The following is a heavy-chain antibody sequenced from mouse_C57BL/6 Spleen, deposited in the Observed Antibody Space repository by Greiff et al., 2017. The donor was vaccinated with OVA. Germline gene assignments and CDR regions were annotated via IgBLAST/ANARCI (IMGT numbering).Heavy chain of an antibody. CDR3: AGYSNYGWDYFDY. D-gene: IGHD2-5*01. J-gene: IGHJ2*01. V-gene: IGHV1-61*01. Sequence: VKLQQPGAELVRPGSSVKLSCKAPGYTFTSYWMDWVKQRPGQGLEWIVNIYPSDSETHYNQKFKDKATLTVDKSSSTAYMQLSSLPSEDSAFYDCAGYSNYGWDYFDYWGQGTTLTVSS. CDR2: IYPSDSET. CDR1: GYTFTSYW.